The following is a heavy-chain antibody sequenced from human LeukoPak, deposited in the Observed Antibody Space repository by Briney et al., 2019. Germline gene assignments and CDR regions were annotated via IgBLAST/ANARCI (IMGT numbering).Heavy chain of an antibody. V-gene: IGHV4-59*08. J-gene: IGHJ4*02. CDR3: ARRGDTYGYYFDY. Sequence: SETLSLTCTVSGVSISIYYWSWIRQPPGKGLEWIGYIYYSGSTNYNPSLKSRVTISVDTSKNQFSLRLSSVTAADTAVYYCARRGDTYGYYFDYWGQGTLVTVSS. CDR1: GVSISIYY. D-gene: IGHD5-18*01. CDR2: IYYSGST.